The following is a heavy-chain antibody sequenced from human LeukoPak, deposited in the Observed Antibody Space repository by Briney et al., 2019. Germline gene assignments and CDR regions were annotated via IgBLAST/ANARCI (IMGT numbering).Heavy chain of an antibody. CDR2: IYPGDSDT. V-gene: IGHV5-51*01. Sequence: GESLKISCKGSGYSFTSYWIGRVRQMPGKGLEWMGIIYPGDSDTGYSPSFQGQVTISADKSISTAYLQWSSLKASDTAMYYCARRTDGLLYWFDPWGQGTLVTVSS. CDR1: GYSFTSYW. CDR3: ARRTDGLLYWFDP. J-gene: IGHJ5*02. D-gene: IGHD2-2*01.